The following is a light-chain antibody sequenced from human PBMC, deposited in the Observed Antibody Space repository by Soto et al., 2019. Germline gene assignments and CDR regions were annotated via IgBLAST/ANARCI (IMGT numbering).Light chain of an antibody. V-gene: IGKV1-5*01. CDR1: QSLNNE. Sequence: DIQMTQSPSTLPASVVDRVTITCRASQSLNNELAWYQQKPGKAPNLLMYDASTLERGVPSRFSGTGSGTEFTLTISSLQPDDFATYYCQQYHRSSITFGQGTRLEIK. J-gene: IGKJ5*01. CDR3: QQYHRSSIT. CDR2: DAS.